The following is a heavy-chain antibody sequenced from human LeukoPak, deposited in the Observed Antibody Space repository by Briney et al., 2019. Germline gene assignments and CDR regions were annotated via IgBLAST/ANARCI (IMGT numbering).Heavy chain of an antibody. Sequence: QPGGSLRLSCAASGFTFDDYTMHWVRQAPGKGLEWVSLISWDGGSTYYVDSVKGRFTISRDNAKKSLYLQMNSLRVEDTALYYCARDKDPYGAGSYWLWGQGTLVTVSS. J-gene: IGHJ4*02. CDR1: GFTFDDYT. CDR3: ARDKDPYGAGSYWL. CDR2: ISWDGGST. V-gene: IGHV3-43*01. D-gene: IGHD3-10*01.